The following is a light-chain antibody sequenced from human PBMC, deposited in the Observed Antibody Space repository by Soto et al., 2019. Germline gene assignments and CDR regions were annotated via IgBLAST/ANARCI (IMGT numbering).Light chain of an antibody. CDR1: QSVSSRY. CDR2: GAS. CDR3: QQYGSSPPYT. J-gene: IGKJ2*01. V-gene: IGKV3-20*01. Sequence: EIVLTQSPGTLSLSPGERATLSCRASQSVSSRYLAWYQQKPGQAPSLLIYGASSRPTGIPDRFSGSGSGTDFTLTISRLEPEDFAVYYCQQYGSSPPYTFVQGTKLEIK.